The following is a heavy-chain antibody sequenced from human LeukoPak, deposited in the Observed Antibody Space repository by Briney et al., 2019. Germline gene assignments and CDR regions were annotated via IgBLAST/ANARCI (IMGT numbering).Heavy chain of an antibody. CDR3: AKDMMGQYSSSWSREYYYYGMDV. CDR1: GFIFCRFS. D-gene: IGHD6-13*01. J-gene: IGHJ6*02. Sequence: GGSLRLSCAASGFIFCRFSMNWVRQAPGKGLEWVSGISSSGGSTYYADSVKGRFTISRDNSKNTLYLQMNSLRAEDTAVYYCAKDMMGQYSSSWSREYYYYGMDVWGQGTTVTVSS. CDR2: ISSSGGST. V-gene: IGHV3-23*01.